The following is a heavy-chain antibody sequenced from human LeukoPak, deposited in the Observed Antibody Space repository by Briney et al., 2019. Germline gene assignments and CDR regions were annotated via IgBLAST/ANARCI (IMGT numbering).Heavy chain of an antibody. CDR2: ISGSGGST. CDR3: AKDPRIPYKG. CDR1: GFSLSNFG. J-gene: IGHJ4*02. V-gene: IGHV3-23*01. Sequence: GGSLRLSCAASGFSLSNFGMHWVRQAPGKGLEWVSAISGSGGSTYYADSVKGRFTISRDNSKNTLYLQMNSLRAEDTAVYYCAKDPRIPYKGWGQGTLVTVSS. D-gene: IGHD1-14*01.